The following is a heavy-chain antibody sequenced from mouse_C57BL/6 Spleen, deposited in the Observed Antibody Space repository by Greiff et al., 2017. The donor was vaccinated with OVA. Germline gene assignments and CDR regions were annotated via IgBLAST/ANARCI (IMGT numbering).Heavy chain of an antibody. CDR3: ARGYGLFDD. J-gene: IGHJ2*01. D-gene: IGHD1-1*02. CDR2: IDPSDSYT. Sequence: VKLMESGAELVKPGASVKLSCKASGYTFTSYWMQWVKQRPGQGLEWIGEIDPSDSYTNYNQKFKGKATLTVDTSSSTAYMQLSSLTSEDSAVYYCARGYGLFDDWGQGTTLTVSS. V-gene: IGHV1-50*01. CDR1: GYTFTSYW.